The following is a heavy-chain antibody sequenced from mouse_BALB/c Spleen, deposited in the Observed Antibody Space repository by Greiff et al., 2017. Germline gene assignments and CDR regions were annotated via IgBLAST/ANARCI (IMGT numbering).Heavy chain of an antibody. J-gene: IGHJ3*01. CDR3: ARSDGYYTWFAY. CDR1: GFNIKDTY. D-gene: IGHD2-3*01. Sequence: EVQLQESGAELVKPGASVKLSCTASGFNIKDTYMHWVKQRPEQGLEWIGRIDPANGNTKYDPKFQGKATITADTSSNTAYLQLSSLTSEDTAVYYCARSDGYYTWFAYWGQGTLVTVSA. V-gene: IGHV14-3*02. CDR2: IDPANGNT.